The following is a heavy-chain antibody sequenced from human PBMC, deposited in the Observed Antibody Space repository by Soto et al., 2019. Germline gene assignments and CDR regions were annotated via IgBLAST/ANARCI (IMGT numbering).Heavy chain of an antibody. Sequence: ASVKVSCKASGFTFGTSAIHWIRQTRGHRLEWIGWIVVDTGNTDYAQKFQERVTITRDLSTSTTYVELSSLISEDTALYFCEPVVPPTPPQKWFSPWAQAPQFPVSS. CDR1: GFTFGTSA. CDR2: IVVDTGNT. CDR3: EPVVPPTPPQKWFSP. D-gene: IGHD1-1*01. J-gene: IGHJ5*02. V-gene: IGHV1-58*02.